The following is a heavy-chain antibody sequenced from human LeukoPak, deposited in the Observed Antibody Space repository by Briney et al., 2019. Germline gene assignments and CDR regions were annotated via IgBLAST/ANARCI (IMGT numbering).Heavy chain of an antibody. V-gene: IGHV3-23*01. J-gene: IGHJ2*01. D-gene: IGHD4-11*01. CDR1: GLTFSNYA. Sequence: PGGSLRLSCAASGLTFSNYAMSWVRQAPGKGLEWVSGISGSGGSTYYADSVKGRFTISRDNSKNTLYLQMNSLRAEDTAVYYCAKFHSNYVAYWYFDLWGRGTLVTVSS. CDR3: AKFHSNYVAYWYFDL. CDR2: ISGSGGST.